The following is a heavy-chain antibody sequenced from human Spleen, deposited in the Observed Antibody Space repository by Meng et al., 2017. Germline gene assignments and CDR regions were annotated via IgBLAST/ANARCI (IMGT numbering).Heavy chain of an antibody. J-gene: IGHJ4*02. CDR3: ARDTYGSGTYYYFDY. D-gene: IGHD3-10*01. Sequence: SVKVSCKASGGTFSSYAISWVRQAPGQGLEWMGGINAVFGTTNYAQKFQGRVTNTTDESTSTVYMALSSLRSEDTAVYYCARDTYGSGTYYYFDYWGQGTLVTVSS. CDR1: GGTFSSYA. CDR2: INAVFGTT. V-gene: IGHV1-69*05.